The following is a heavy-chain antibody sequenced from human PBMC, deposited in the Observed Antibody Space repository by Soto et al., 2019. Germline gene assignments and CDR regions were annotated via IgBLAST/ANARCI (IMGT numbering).Heavy chain of an antibody. CDR1: GFTVSSNY. D-gene: IGHD4-17*01. Sequence: PGGSLRLSCAASGFTVSSNYMSWVRQAPGKGLEWVSVIYSGGSTYYADSVKGRFTISRHDSKNTLYLQVNSLRAEDTAVYYCARVHMYGDYVYAFYIWGQGTMVTVSS. CDR2: IYSGGST. J-gene: IGHJ3*02. V-gene: IGHV3-53*04. CDR3: ARVHMYGDYVYAFYI.